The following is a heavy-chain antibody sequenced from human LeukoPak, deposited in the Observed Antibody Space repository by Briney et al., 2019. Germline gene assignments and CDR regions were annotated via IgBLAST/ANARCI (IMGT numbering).Heavy chain of an antibody. V-gene: IGHV3-33*08. D-gene: IGHD3-10*01. CDR3: ARDRKVRGVINWFDP. Sequence: QPGRSLRLSCAASGFTFSSYGMHWVRQAPGKGLEWVAVIWYDGSNKYYADSVKGRFTISRDNSKNTLYLQMNSLRAEDTAVYYCARDRKVRGVINWFDPWGQGTLVTVSS. CDR2: IWYDGSNK. J-gene: IGHJ5*02. CDR1: GFTFSSYG.